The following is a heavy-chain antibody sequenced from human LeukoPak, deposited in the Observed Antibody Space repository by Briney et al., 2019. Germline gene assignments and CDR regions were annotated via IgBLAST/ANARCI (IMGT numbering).Heavy chain of an antibody. Sequence: SGTLSLTCAVSGDSIDNSPWWSWVRQPPEKGLEWIGEISRWGSINYNSSLKSRVTMSIDKSTNQFSLSLSSVTAADTALYFCARVLTTLTKYERGTFDLWGRGTLVIVSS. V-gene: IGHV4-4*02. D-gene: IGHD4-17*01. J-gene: IGHJ4*02. CDR1: GDSIDNSPW. CDR3: ARVLTTLTKYERGTFDL. CDR2: ISRWGSI.